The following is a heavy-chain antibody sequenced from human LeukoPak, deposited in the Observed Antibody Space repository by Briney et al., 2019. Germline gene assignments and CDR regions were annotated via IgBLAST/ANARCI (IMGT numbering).Heavy chain of an antibody. Sequence: PGRSLRLSCAATGFTFIIYVIHWFRQAARKGLDWVGDIVCAEYKKLYADYVKGRFTIYRDNSKNTLYLQMNSLRGEDTAVYYCAKDPKNIVLVGDVNHSLDNWFDPWGQGTLVTVSS. CDR2: IVCAEYKK. CDR1: GFTFIIYV. V-gene: IGHV3-30*18. CDR3: AKDPKNIVLVGDVNHSLDNWFDP. J-gene: IGHJ5*02. D-gene: IGHD2-15*01.